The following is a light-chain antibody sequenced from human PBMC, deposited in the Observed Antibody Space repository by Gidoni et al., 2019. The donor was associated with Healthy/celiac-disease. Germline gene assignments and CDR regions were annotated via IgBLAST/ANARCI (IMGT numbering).Light chain of an antibody. CDR2: DVS. CDR1: SSDVGGYNY. CDR3: SSLKV. J-gene: IGLJ2*01. V-gene: IGLV2-14*01. Sequence: QSALTQPASVSGSPGQSITISCTGTSSDVGGYNYVSWYQQHPGKAPKLMIYDVSNRPSGVSNRFSGSKAGNTASRTISGLQAEDEADYYCSSLKVFGGGTKLTVL.